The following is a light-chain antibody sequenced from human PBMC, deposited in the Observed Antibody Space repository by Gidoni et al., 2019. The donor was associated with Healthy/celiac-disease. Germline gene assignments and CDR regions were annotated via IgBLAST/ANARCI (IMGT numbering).Light chain of an antibody. J-gene: IGKJ3*01. CDR2: GAS. Sequence: EIVLTQSPGTLSLSPGERATLSCRASQSVSSSSLAWYQQKPGQAPRLLIYGASSRATGIPDMFSGSGSGTDFTLTISRLEPEDFAVYYCQQYGSSLIFTFGPGTKVDIK. CDR1: QSVSSSS. CDR3: QQYGSSLIFT. V-gene: IGKV3-20*01.